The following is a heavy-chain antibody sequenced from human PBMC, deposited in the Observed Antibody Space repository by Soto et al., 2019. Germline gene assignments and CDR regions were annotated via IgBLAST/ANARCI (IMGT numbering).Heavy chain of an antibody. CDR2: IYYSGST. Sequence: SETLSLTCTVSGGSISSYYWSWSRQPPGKGLEWIGYIYYSGSTNYTPSLKSRVTISVDTSKNQFSLKLSSVTAADTAVYYCARQPTTVTTGYWGQGTLVTVSS. J-gene: IGHJ4*02. V-gene: IGHV4-59*08. D-gene: IGHD4-17*01. CDR3: ARQPTTVTTGY. CDR1: GGSISSYY.